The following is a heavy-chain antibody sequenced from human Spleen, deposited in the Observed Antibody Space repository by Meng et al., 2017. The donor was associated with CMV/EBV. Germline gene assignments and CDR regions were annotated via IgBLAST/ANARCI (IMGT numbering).Heavy chain of an antibody. CDR1: GFTFRNHG. V-gene: IGHV3-30*02. CDR2: IRYDGSNK. D-gene: IGHD3-22*01. CDR3: ARESGGYDSSGPADF. Sequence: GGSLRLSCAASGFTFRNHGMHWVRQAPGKGLEWVAFIRYDGSNKYYADAVKGRFTISRDNSKNTLYLQMNSLRAEDTAVYYCARESGGYDSSGPADFWGQGTLVTVSS. J-gene: IGHJ4*02.